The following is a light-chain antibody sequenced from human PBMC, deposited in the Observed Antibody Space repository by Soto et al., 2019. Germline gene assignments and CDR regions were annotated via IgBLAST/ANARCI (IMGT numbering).Light chain of an antibody. V-gene: IGLV1-44*01. Sequence: QSVLTQAPSASGTPGQRVTISCSGSSSNIGSNTVNWYQQLPGTAPKLLIYSNNQRPSGVPDRFSGSTSGTSASLAISGLQFEDGADYSCAAWDDSLNGKVFGGGTKLTVL. CDR2: SNN. J-gene: IGLJ2*01. CDR1: SSNIGSNT. CDR3: AAWDDSLNGKV.